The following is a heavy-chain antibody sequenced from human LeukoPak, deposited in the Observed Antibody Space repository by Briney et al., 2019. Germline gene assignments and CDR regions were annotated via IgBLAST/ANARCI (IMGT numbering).Heavy chain of an antibody. Sequence: PGGSLRPSCAASGFTFSSYSMNWVRQAPGKGLEWVASISSSSSSIYYADSVQGRFTISRDNAKNSLYLQMDSLRAEDTAVYYCARAMGLQRQLAFDYWGQGTQVTVSS. V-gene: IGHV3-21*01. CDR1: GFTFSSYS. CDR2: ISSSSSSI. CDR3: ARAMGLQRQLAFDY. J-gene: IGHJ4*02. D-gene: IGHD6-13*01.